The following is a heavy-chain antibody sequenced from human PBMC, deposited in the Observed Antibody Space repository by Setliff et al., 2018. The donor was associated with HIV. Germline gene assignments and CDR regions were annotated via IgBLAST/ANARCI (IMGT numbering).Heavy chain of an antibody. Sequence: SETLSLTCTVSGGSISSTNYYWSWIRQPPGKGLEWIGEINHSGSTNYNPSLKSRVTMSVDTSKNQFSLQLTSVTAADTAVYYCARSGNILTDYSYYSYFMDVWGGGTTVTVSS. CDR1: GGSISSTNYY. CDR3: ARSGNILTDYSYYSYFMDV. J-gene: IGHJ6*03. V-gene: IGHV4-39*07. CDR2: INHSGST. D-gene: IGHD3-9*01.